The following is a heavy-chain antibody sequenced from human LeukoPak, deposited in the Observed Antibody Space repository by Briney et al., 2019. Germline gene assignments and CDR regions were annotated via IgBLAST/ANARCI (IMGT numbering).Heavy chain of an antibody. Sequence: SETLSLTYTVSGGSISSYYWSWIRQPPGKGLEWIGYIYYSGSTNYNPSLKSRVTISVDTSKNQFSLKLSSVTAADTAVYYCARDQAVAGYGSWFDPWGQGTLVTVSS. D-gene: IGHD6-19*01. CDR1: GGSISSYY. J-gene: IGHJ5*02. V-gene: IGHV4-59*01. CDR3: ARDQAVAGYGSWFDP. CDR2: IYYSGST.